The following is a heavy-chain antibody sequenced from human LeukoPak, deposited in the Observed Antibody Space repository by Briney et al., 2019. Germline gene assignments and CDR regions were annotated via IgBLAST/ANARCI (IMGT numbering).Heavy chain of an antibody. D-gene: IGHD3-22*01. Sequence: PGGSLRLSCAASGFTFSNFWMSWVCQAPGKGLEWVANIKQDGSEKYYVDSVKGRFTISRDNAKNSLYLQMSSLRGDDTALYYCASEDNTGSSAYWGQGTLVTVSS. CDR2: IKQDGSEK. J-gene: IGHJ4*02. V-gene: IGHV3-7*01. CDR1: GFTFSNFW. CDR3: ASEDNTGSSAY.